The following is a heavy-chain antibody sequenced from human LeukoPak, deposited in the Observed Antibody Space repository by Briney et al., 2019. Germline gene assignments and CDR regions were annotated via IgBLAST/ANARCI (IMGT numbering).Heavy chain of an antibody. Sequence: GGSLRLSCAASGFTFSSYAVSWVRQAPGKGLEWVSAFSGSGGSTYYADSVKGRFTISRDNSKNTLYLQMNSLRAEDTAVYYCARSGGVRFDPWGQGTLVTVSS. D-gene: IGHD3-16*01. CDR1: GFTFSSYA. J-gene: IGHJ5*02. CDR3: ARSGGVRFDP. V-gene: IGHV3-23*01. CDR2: FSGSGGST.